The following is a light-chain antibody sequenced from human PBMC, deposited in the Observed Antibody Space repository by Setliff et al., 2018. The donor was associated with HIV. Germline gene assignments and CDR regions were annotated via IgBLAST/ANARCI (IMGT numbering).Light chain of an antibody. CDR3: QVWDSSTDHWV. CDR2: YDS. J-gene: IGLJ3*02. CDR1: NVGRKS. V-gene: IGLV3-21*04. Sequence: SYELTQAPSVSVAPGQTARITCGGNNVGRKSLHWYQQKTGQAPLLVIYYDSDRPSGIPERFSGSNFGNTATLTISRVEAGDEADYYCQVWDSSTDHWVFGVGTKVTVL.